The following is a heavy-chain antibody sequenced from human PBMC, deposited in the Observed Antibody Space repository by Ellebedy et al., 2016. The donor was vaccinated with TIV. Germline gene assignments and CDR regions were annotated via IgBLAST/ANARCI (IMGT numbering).Heavy chain of an antibody. V-gene: IGHV4-39*01. CDR2: IYYSGST. J-gene: IGHJ4*02. CDR3: ARHFLGFHDYFDY. D-gene: IGHD3-3*01. Sequence: MPSETLSLTCTVSGGSISSSSYYWGWIRQPPGKGLEWIGSIYYSGSTYYNPSLKSRVTISVDTSKNQFSLKLSSVTAADTAVYYCARHFLGFHDYFDYWGQGTLVTVSS. CDR1: GGSISSSSYY.